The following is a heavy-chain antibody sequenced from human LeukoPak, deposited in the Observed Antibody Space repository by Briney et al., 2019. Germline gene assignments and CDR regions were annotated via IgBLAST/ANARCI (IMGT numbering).Heavy chain of an antibody. CDR3: ARGTVTTYYFDY. D-gene: IGHD4-17*01. CDR1: GGSISSYY. V-gene: IGHV4-59*12. CDR2: IYYSGST. J-gene: IGHJ4*02. Sequence: SETLSLTCTVSGGSISSYYWSWIRQPPGKGLEWIGYIYYSGSTNYNPSLKSRVTISVDTSKNQFSLKLSSVTAADTAVYYCARGTVTTYYFDYWGQGTLVTVPS.